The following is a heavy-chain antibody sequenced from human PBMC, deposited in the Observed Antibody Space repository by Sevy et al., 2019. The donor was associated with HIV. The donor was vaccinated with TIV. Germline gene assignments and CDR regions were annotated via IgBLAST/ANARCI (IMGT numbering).Heavy chain of an antibody. CDR2: VYHTGST. CDR1: GVSVSSDTYY. J-gene: IGHJ4*02. D-gene: IGHD3-22*01. V-gene: IGHV4-61*01. CDR3: AREPYFFDKSGYYWDY. Sequence: SVTLSLTCAVSGVSVSSDTYYWSWIRQPPGKGLEWIGYVYHTGSTNYGPSFKSRVTISVDTSKNQFSLRLFSVAAADTAVYYCAREPYFFDKSGYYWDYWGQGALVTVSS.